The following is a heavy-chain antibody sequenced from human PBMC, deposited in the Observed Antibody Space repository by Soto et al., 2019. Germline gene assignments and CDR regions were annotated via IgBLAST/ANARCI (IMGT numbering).Heavy chain of an antibody. V-gene: IGHV4-34*01. Sequence: ETLSLTCAVYGGSFSGYYWSWIRQPPWKGLEWIGEINHSGSTNYNPSLKSRVTISVDTSKNQFSLKLSSVTAADTAVYYCARGPYIVVVTAIRVGGPNFDYWGQGTLVTVSS. D-gene: IGHD2-21*02. CDR2: INHSGST. J-gene: IGHJ4*02. CDR1: GGSFSGYY. CDR3: ARGPYIVVVTAIRVGGPNFDY.